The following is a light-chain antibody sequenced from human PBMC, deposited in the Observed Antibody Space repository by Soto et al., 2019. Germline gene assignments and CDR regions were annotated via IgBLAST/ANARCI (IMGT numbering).Light chain of an antibody. CDR3: GTWDDSLSGPV. Sequence: QSALTQPASVSGSPGQSITISCTGTSSDVGGYNYVSWYQQHPGKAPKLMIYEVSNRPSGVSNRFSGSKSGTSASLAISGLRSEDEADYYCGTWDDSLSGPVFGGGTKLTVL. CDR1: SSDVGGYNY. V-gene: IGLV2-14*01. J-gene: IGLJ3*02. CDR2: EVS.